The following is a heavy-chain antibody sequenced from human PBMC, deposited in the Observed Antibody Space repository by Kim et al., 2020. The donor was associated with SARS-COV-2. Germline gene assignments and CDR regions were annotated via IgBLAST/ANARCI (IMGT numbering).Heavy chain of an antibody. D-gene: IGHD3-10*01. CDR3: AKDTSGELLEGMDV. J-gene: IGHJ6*02. CDR1: GFTFDDYA. V-gene: IGHV3-9*01. Sequence: GGSLRLSCAASGFTFDDYAMHWVRQAPGKGLEWVSGISWNSGSIGYADSVKGRFTISRDNAKNSLYLQMNSLRAEDTALYYCAKDTSGELLEGMDVWGQG. CDR2: ISWNSGSI.